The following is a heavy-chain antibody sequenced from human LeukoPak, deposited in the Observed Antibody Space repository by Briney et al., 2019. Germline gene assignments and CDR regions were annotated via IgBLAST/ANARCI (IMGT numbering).Heavy chain of an antibody. CDR3: ARSQGGSCGGAGCSFDY. V-gene: IGHV3-23*01. J-gene: IGHJ4*02. D-gene: IGHD2-15*01. Sequence: PGGSLRLSCAASGFTFSDYALTWVRQAPGKGLDWVSAFTGVGGATYYADSVKGRFTTSRDSSKNTLHLQMSSLRPEDTAVYYCARSQGGSCGGAGCSFDYWGQGSLVTVSS. CDR1: GFTFSDYA. CDR2: FTGVGGAT.